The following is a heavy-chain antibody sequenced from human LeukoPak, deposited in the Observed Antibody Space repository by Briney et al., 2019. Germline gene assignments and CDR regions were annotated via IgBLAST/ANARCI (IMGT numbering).Heavy chain of an antibody. CDR3: ACSSSGGEWFDP. CDR1: GYTFTGYY. D-gene: IGHD6-6*01. V-gene: IGHV1-2*02. J-gene: IGHJ5*02. CDR2: INPNSGGT. Sequence: ASVKVSCKASGYTFTGYYMHWVRQAPGQGLEWMGWINPNSGGTDYAQKFQGRVTMTRDTSISTAYKELSRLRSDDTAVYYCACSSSGGEWFDPWGQGTLVTVSS.